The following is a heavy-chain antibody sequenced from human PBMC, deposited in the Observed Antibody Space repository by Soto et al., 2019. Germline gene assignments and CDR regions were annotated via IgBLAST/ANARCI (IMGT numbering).Heavy chain of an antibody. Sequence: QVQLVESGGGVVQPGRSLRLSCAASGFNFNKYAMHWVRQAPGKGLEWVAIISPDGSNENYADSVKGRFTISRDNSKNTVYLQINSLTAEDTGVYHCQILGGDGFPPVDYWGRGTLVTVSS. CDR3: QILGGDGFPPVDY. CDR1: GFNFNKYA. J-gene: IGHJ4*02. CDR2: ISPDGSNE. D-gene: IGHD2-21*01. V-gene: IGHV3-30-3*01.